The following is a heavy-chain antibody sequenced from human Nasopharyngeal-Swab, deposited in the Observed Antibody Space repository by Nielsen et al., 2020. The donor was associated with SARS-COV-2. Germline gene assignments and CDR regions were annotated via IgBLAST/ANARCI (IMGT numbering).Heavy chain of an antibody. V-gene: IGHV3-23*01. Sequence: GESLKISCAASGFTFRNFAMHWVRQGPGKGLELVSVISGDNENTYYADSVRGRFTISRDNSKNTLNLQMNSLRAEDTAVYYCASGKGYYYGSGTFDYWGQGTLVTVSS. CDR3: ASGKGYYYGSGTFDY. J-gene: IGHJ4*02. D-gene: IGHD3-10*01. CDR1: GFTFRNFA. CDR2: ISGDNENT.